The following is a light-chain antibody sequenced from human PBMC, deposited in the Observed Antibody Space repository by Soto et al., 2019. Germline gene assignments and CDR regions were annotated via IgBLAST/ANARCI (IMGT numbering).Light chain of an antibody. CDR2: EAS. CDR1: QSLTKW. V-gene: IGKV1-5*01. Sequence: IQMTQSPSTLSASVGDRVNITYRASQSLTKWLALYQQVPGNVPKLLIYEASTLESGVPSRFSGSGSGTEFTLTISSLQSGDSATYFCQQYSSYPVSFGQGTRLEI. J-gene: IGKJ5*01. CDR3: QQYSSYPVS.